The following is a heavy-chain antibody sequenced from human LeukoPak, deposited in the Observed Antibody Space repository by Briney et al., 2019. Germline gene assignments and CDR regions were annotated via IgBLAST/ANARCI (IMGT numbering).Heavy chain of an antibody. CDR3: ATLDSTKSVL. D-gene: IGHD2-2*01. CDR1: GFMFGRDW. V-gene: IGHV3-7*01. CDR2: VKQDGTEK. J-gene: IGHJ1*01. Sequence: QPGGSLRLTCVASGFMFGRDWISWVRQAPGKGLEWVACVKQDGTEKNYVVSVWGRFAVSVDNGKNSLYLQMNSLRAEDTAKYYCATLDSTKSVLWGRGTAVIVSS.